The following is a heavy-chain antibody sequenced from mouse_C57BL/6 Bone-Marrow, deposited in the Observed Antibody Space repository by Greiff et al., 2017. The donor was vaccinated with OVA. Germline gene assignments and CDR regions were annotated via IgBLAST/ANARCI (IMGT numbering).Heavy chain of an antibody. CDR3: ARSGGYYVPCAMDD. CDR2: IDPNSGGT. V-gene: IGHV1-72*01. CDR1: GYTFTSYC. D-gene: IGHD2-3*01. J-gene: IGHJ4*01. Sequence: QVQLQQPGAELVKPGASVKLSCKASGYTFTSYCMHWVKQRPGRGLEWIGRIDPNSGGTKYNEKFKSKATLTADKPSSTAYMQLSSLPSEASAVYYCARSGGYYVPCAMDDWGQGTSVTVSS.